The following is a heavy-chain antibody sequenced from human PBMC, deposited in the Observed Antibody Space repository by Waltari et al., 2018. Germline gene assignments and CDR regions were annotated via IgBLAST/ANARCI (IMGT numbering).Heavy chain of an antibody. Sequence: QVQLQESGPGLVKPSEPLSLTCPVSGGSISSYYWSWHRAPPRKGLEWIGYIYYSGSTNYNPSLKSRVTISVDTSKNQVSLKLSSVTAADTAVYYCARAAGYYDSSGYGWFDPWGQGTLVTVSS. CDR1: GGSISSYY. V-gene: IGHV4-59*01. CDR2: IYYSGST. D-gene: IGHD3-22*01. CDR3: ARAAGYYDSSGYGWFDP. J-gene: IGHJ5*02.